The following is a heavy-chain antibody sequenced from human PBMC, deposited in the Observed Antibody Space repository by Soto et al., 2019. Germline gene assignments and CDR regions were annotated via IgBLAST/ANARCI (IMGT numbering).Heavy chain of an antibody. V-gene: IGHV4-59*01. CDR3: ARRWGPTFDF. D-gene: IGHD1-26*01. J-gene: IGHJ4*02. Sequence: SETLSLTCTVSGGSISSYYWSWIRQPPGKGLEWIGYIYYSGSTNYNPSLKSRVTISVDTSKNQFSLKLSSVTAADTAVYYCARRWGPTFDFRGQRTPVTVSS. CDR1: GGSISSYY. CDR2: IYYSGST.